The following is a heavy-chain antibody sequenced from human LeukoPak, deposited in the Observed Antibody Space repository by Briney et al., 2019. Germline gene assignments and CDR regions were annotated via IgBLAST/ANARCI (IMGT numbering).Heavy chain of an antibody. CDR2: ISAYNGNT. V-gene: IGHV1-18*01. CDR3: ARGWRRFMSDGYNEYFQH. D-gene: IGHD5-24*01. CDR1: GYTFTSYG. J-gene: IGHJ1*01. Sequence: ASVKVSCKASGYTFTSYGISWVRQAPGQGLEWMGWISAYNGNTNYAQKLQGRVTMTTDTSTRTAYMELRSLRSDDTAVYYCARGWRRFMSDGYNEYFQHWGQGTLVTVSS.